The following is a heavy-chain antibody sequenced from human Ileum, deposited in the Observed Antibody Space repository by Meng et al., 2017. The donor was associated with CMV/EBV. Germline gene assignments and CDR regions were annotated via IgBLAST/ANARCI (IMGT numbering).Heavy chain of an antibody. CDR3: ARFRIAALGNLFDP. CDR2: IFFSGNT. J-gene: IGHJ5*02. Sequence: VQLQGSGPGLVKPSQTLSLSCTVSGASTSSGDYYWSWIRQPPGKGLEWIGYIFFSGNTYYNPSLNNRVIISIDTPRNQFSLKVDSVTAADTAVYYCARFRIAALGNLFDPWGHGTLVTVSS. D-gene: IGHD6-13*01. V-gene: IGHV4-30-4*08. CDR1: GASTSSGDYY.